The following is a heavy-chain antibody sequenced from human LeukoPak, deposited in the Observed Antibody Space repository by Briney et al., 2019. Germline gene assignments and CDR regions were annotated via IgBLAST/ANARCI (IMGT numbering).Heavy chain of an antibody. Sequence: GASVKVSCKASGYTFTSYYMHWVRQAPGQGLEWMGMINPSGGSTSYAQKFQGRVTMTRDTSTSTVYMELSSLRSEDTAVYYCARSSLAAAGFDYWGQGTLVTVSS. D-gene: IGHD6-13*01. CDR3: ARSSLAAAGFDY. CDR2: INPSGGST. J-gene: IGHJ4*02. CDR1: GYTFTSYY. V-gene: IGHV1-46*01.